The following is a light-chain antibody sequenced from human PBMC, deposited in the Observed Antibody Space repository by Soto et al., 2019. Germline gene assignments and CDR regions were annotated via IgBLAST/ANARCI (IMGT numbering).Light chain of an antibody. V-gene: IGKV1-39*01. CDR2: ATS. CDR3: QQSYKMPS. Sequence: EIPLTQSPSSLAASVGDRLTLTCRASRNVSIYLNWYQHKPGKGTTLLIHATSNLQIGVPSRFSGSGSGTEFTLTISSLEPEDCGTYYCQQSYKMPSFGQGTRLVIK. J-gene: IGKJ5*01. CDR1: RNVSIY.